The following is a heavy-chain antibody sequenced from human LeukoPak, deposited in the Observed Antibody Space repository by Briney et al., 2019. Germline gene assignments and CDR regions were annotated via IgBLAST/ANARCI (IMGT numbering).Heavy chain of an antibody. V-gene: IGHV3-48*01. Sequence: GGSLRLSCAAYGFTFSSYSMNWVRQAPGKGLEWVSYIRSSSSTIYYADSVKGRFTVSRDNAKNSLYLQMNSLRAEDTAVYYCARVYTTSSSWYGDFDYWGQGTLVTVSS. CDR1: GFTFSSYS. D-gene: IGHD6-13*01. CDR3: ARVYTTSSSWYGDFDY. CDR2: IRSSSSTI. J-gene: IGHJ4*02.